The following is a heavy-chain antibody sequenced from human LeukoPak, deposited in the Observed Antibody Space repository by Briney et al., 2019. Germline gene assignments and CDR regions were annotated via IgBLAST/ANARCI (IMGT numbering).Heavy chain of an antibody. J-gene: IGHJ4*02. D-gene: IGHD2-21*02. Sequence: PGGSLSLSCTASGFIFSRYAMSGVRRAPGKGLEWVSAISGSGGSTYYADSVKGRFTISRDNSKNTQYLQMNSLRAEDTAVYYCAKQDCGGDYSIFDYWGQGTLVTVSS. CDR2: ISGSGGST. V-gene: IGHV3-23*01. CDR1: GFIFSRYA. CDR3: AKQDCGGDYSIFDY.